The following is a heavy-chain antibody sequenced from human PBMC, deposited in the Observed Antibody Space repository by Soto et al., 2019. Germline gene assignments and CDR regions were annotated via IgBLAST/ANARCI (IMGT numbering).Heavy chain of an antibody. CDR3: AILYQVFPTDY. J-gene: IGHJ4*02. D-gene: IGHD2-2*01. CDR2: IFPGDSET. Sequence: GESLKISCKGSGYDFNKYWIGWVRQTPGKGLEWMGIIFPGDSETKYSPSFKGQVTVSVDPSTTTAYLQWNSVRASDSALYYCAILYQVFPTDYWGQGTLVTVSS. V-gene: IGHV5-51*01. CDR1: GYDFNKYW.